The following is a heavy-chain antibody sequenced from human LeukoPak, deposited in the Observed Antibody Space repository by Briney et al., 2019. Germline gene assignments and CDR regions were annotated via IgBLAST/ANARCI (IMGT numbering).Heavy chain of an antibody. V-gene: IGHV4-59*11. CDR3: ARLWLGAFDI. CDR2: IYYGGST. D-gene: IGHD3-10*01. Sequence: PSETLSLTCTVSGGSISRHYLNWIRQPPGKGLEWIGYIYYGGSTLYNPSLKSRVTISVDTSNNQFSLKVSSVSSADTAVYYCARLWLGAFDIWGQGTMVTVSS. CDR1: GGSISRHY. J-gene: IGHJ3*02.